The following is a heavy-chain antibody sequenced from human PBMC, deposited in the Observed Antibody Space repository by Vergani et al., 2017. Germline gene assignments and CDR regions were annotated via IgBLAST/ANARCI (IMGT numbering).Heavy chain of an antibody. CDR1: GFTFSSYG. CDR2: IRYDGSNK. Sequence: QVQLVESGGGVVQPGRSLRLSCAASGFTFSSYGMHWVRQAPGKGLEWVAFIRYDGSNKYYADSVKGRFTISRDIAENSIYLEMNSLRVEDTAVYYCAREGVPRCCIVGAPDFWGQGTQVTVSS. J-gene: IGHJ4*02. D-gene: IGHD1-26*01. CDR3: AREGVPRCCIVGAPDF. V-gene: IGHV3-33*08.